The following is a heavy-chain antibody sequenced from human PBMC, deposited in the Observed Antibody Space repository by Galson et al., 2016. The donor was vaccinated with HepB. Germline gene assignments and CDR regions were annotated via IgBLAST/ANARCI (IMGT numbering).Heavy chain of an antibody. CDR3: ARDPSGSYLGY. CDR2: IIPKLDIT. J-gene: IGHJ4*02. CDR1: GGTFSNYA. D-gene: IGHD1-26*01. V-gene: IGHV1-69*04. Sequence: SVKVSCKASGGTFSNYAISWVRQAPGQGLEWMGRIIPKLDITNYAQRFQGRVTTTVDKSKSTAYMKRSSLRSEDTAVYYCARDPSGSYLGYGGQGTLVTVSS.